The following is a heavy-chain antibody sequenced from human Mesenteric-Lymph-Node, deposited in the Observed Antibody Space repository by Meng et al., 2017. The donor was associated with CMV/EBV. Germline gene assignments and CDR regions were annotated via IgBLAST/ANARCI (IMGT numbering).Heavy chain of an antibody. CDR3: ARDMIMFGGVVVITPNFDY. CDR2: MSYDGSDK. CDR1: GFAFSNYA. D-gene: IGHD3-16*02. V-gene: IGHV3-30-3*01. Sequence: GESLKISCAASGFAFSNYAMNWVRQAPGKGLEWVAVMSYDGSDKYYADSVKGRFTISSDNSENTLYLQMNSLRAEDTAVYYCARDMIMFGGVVVITPNFDYWGQGTLVTVSS. J-gene: IGHJ4*02.